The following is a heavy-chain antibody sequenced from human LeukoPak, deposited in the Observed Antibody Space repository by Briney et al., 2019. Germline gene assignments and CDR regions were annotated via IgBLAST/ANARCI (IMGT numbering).Heavy chain of an antibody. J-gene: IGHJ4*02. CDR3: ARAHKGGGAKDGVVITFDY. CDR1: GDSITGHY. CDR2: ISHIGST. Sequence: SETLSLTCSVSGDSITGHYLPWIRQPPGNGLEWIGYISHIGSTNYNPSLKSRVTISVDTSKNQFSLKLTSVTAADTALYYCARAHKGGGAKDGVVITFDYWGQGTLVTVSS. V-gene: IGHV4-59*11. D-gene: IGHD3-3*01.